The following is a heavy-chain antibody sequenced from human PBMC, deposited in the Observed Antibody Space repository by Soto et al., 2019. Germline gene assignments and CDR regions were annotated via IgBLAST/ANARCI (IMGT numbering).Heavy chain of an antibody. D-gene: IGHD5-12*01. CDR3: ARAISGYVT. Sequence: QVQLVQSGAEVKKPGASVKVSCKASGITYTTYAIHWVRQAPGQGLEWMGWINTDNGNTRYSQRFQGRVTLTTDTSANTAYMDLSSLTSEDTAVYYCARAISGYVTWGQGTLITVSS. CDR1: GITYTTYA. V-gene: IGHV1-3*04. CDR2: INTDNGNT. J-gene: IGHJ5*02.